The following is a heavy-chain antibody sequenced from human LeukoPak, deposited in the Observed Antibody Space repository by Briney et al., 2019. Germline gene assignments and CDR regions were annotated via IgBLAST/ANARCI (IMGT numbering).Heavy chain of an antibody. J-gene: IGHJ5*02. D-gene: IGHD2-2*01. CDR3: AKSIVVGARFDP. CDR2: MNPNSGNT. Sequence: ASVKVSCKASGYTFTSYDINWLRQATGQGLEWMGWMNPNSGNTGYAQKFQGRVTITRNTSISTAYMELSSLRSEDTAVYYCAKSIVVGARFDPWGQGTLVTVSS. CDR1: GYTFTSYD. V-gene: IGHV1-8*03.